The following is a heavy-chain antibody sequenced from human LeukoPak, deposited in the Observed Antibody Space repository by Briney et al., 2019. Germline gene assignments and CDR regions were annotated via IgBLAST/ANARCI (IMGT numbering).Heavy chain of an antibody. CDR3: ARDRAPGNYVSFDY. CDR2: INPNSGGT. CDR1: GYTFTGYY. D-gene: IGHD1-7*01. J-gene: IGHJ4*02. Sequence: GASVKVSCKASGYTFTGYYMHWVRQAPGQGLEWMGWINPNSGGTNYAQKFQGRVTMTRDTSSSTAYMELSRLRSDDTAVYYCARDRAPGNYVSFDYWGQGTLVTVSS. V-gene: IGHV1-2*02.